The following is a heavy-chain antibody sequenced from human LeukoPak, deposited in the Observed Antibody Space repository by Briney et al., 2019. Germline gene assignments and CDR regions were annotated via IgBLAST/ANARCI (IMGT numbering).Heavy chain of an antibody. CDR3: ARVRVGATLDY. V-gene: IGHV3-53*01. J-gene: IGHJ4*02. Sequence: GGSLRLSCAASGFTVSSNYMSWVRQAPGKGLEWVSVIYSGGSTYYADSVKGRFTISRDNSKNTLYLQMNSLRAEDTAVYYCARVRVGATLDYWGQGTLVTVSS. CDR1: GFTVSSNY. D-gene: IGHD1-26*01. CDR2: IYSGGST.